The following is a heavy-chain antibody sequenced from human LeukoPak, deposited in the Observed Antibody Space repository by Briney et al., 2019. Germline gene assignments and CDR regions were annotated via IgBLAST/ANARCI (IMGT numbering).Heavy chain of an antibody. D-gene: IGHD1-20*01. CDR1: GYSISSGYY. CDR2: IYHSGTT. V-gene: IGHV4-38-2*02. J-gene: IGHJ4*02. Sequence: SETLSLTCAVSGYSISSGYYWGWIRQPPGKGLEWIGSIYHSGTTYYNPSLKSRVTVSVDTSKNQFSLKLSSVTAADTAVYYCARDATKWNRCTHFDYWGQGTLVSVSS. CDR3: ARDATKWNRCTHFDY.